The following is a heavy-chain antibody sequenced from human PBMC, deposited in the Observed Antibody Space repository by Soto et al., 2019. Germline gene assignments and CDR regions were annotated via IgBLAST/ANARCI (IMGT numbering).Heavy chain of an antibody. J-gene: IGHJ4*02. V-gene: IGHV4-34*01. D-gene: IGHD3-10*01. CDR1: GGSFSGYY. CDR3: AVAPTYGGTEGY. Sequence: QVQLQQWGAGLLKPSETQSLTCAVYGGSFSGYYWSWIRQPPGKGLEWIGEINHSGSTNYNPSLKSRVTISVDTSKNQFSLKLSSVTAADTAVYYCAVAPTYGGTEGYWGQGTLVTVSS. CDR2: INHSGST.